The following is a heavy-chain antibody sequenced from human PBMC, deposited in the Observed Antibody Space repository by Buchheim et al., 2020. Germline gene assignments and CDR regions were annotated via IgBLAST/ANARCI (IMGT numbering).Heavy chain of an antibody. CDR3: ARDGQQQLVRTFDY. V-gene: IGHV3-33*01. CDR2: IWYDGSNK. Sequence: QVQLVESGGGVVQPGRSLRLSCAASGFTFSSYGMHWVRQAPGKGLEWVAVIWYDGSNKYYADSVKGRFTISRDNSKNKLYLQMNSLRAEDTAVYYCARDGQQQLVRTFDYWGQGTL. D-gene: IGHD6-13*01. CDR1: GFTFSSYG. J-gene: IGHJ4*02.